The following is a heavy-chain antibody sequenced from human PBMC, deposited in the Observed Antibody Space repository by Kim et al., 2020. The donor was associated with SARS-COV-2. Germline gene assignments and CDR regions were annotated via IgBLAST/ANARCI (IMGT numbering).Heavy chain of an antibody. V-gene: IGHV1-3*01. Sequence: ASVKVSCKASGYTFTSYAMHWVRQAPGQRLEWMGWINAGNGNTKYSQKFQGRVTITRDTSASTAYMELSSLRSEDTAVYYCARSLYDYVWGSYRYPYYFDYWGQGTLVTVSS. CDR3: ARSLYDYVWGSYRYPYYFDY. CDR2: INAGNGNT. CDR1: GYTFTSYA. J-gene: IGHJ4*02. D-gene: IGHD3-16*02.